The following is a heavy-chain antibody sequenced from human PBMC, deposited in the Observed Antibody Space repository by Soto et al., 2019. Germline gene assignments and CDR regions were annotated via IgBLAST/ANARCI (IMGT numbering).Heavy chain of an antibody. V-gene: IGHV3-9*01. CDR3: ARMSNFWSGYYND. J-gene: IGHJ4*02. CDR2: ISANSDDI. D-gene: IGHD3-3*01. Sequence: PGGSLRLSCVASGFTFDDYALHWVRQAPGKGLEWVSGISANSDDIDYADSVKGRFIISRDNAKNSLYLQMNPLRTEDTALYWCARMSNFWSGYYNDWGQGTQVTVSS. CDR1: GFTFDDYA.